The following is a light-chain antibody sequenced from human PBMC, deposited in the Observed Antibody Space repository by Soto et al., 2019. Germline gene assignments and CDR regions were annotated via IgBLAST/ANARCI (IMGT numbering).Light chain of an antibody. J-gene: IGKJ5*01. Sequence: DVHMTQSASSLSASVGYRVTIICRARQNINSYLNWYQQKPGKAPKLLIYAASSLQSGVPSRFSGSGSGTDFTLTVSSLQPEDFATYYCHQSYDIPTFGQGTRLEIK. V-gene: IGKV1-39*01. CDR1: QNINSY. CDR2: AAS. CDR3: HQSYDIPT.